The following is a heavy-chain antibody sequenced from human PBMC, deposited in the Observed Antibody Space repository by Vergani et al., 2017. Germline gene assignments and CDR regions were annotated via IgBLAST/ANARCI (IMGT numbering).Heavy chain of an antibody. CDR3: ARDLGEAAGSVAFDY. Sequence: QVQLVQSGAEVKKPGASVKVSCKASGYTFSSYYMHWVRQAPGQGLEWMGIINPRGGSTRYAQKFQGRVTMTRDTSTSTVYMELSSLRSEDTAVYYCARDLGEAAGSVAFDYWGQGTLVTVSS. CDR2: INPRGGST. J-gene: IGHJ4*02. D-gene: IGHD6-13*01. CDR1: GYTFSSYY. V-gene: IGHV1-46*01.